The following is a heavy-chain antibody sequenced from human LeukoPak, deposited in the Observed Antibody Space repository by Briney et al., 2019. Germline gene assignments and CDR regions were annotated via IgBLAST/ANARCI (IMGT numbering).Heavy chain of an antibody. Sequence: GESLKIYCKGSGYSFNSYWIGRVRQIPGKGAGWMGIIYPGDSDTRYSPSFQGKVTISADKSISTAYLQWRSLKASDTDMYYCARRSLEMATIDYWGQGTLVALYS. CDR1: GYSFNSYW. CDR3: ARRSLEMATIDY. D-gene: IGHD5-24*01. V-gene: IGHV5-51*01. CDR2: IYPGDSDT. J-gene: IGHJ4*02.